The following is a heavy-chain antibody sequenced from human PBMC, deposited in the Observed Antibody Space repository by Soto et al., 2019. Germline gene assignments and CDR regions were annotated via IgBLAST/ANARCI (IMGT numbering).Heavy chain of an antibody. V-gene: IGHV1-8*01. CDR2: MNPNSGNT. Sequence: QVQLVQSGAEVKKPGASVKVSCKASGYTFTSYDINWVRQATGQGLEWMGWMNPNSGNTGYAQKFQGRVTMTRNTSISKAYMELSSLRSEDTAVYYCARAHYYDGSGYYPNFDYWGQGTLVTVSS. D-gene: IGHD3-22*01. CDR3: ARAHYYDGSGYYPNFDY. CDR1: GYTFTSYD. J-gene: IGHJ4*02.